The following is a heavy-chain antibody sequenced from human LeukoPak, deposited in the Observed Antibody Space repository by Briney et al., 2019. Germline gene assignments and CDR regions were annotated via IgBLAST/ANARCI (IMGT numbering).Heavy chain of an antibody. CDR1: GFTFSDYY. D-gene: IGHD1-26*01. V-gene: IGHV3-11*04. CDR3: ARVLDGVGATRSFDY. CDR2: ISSSGSTI. J-gene: IGHJ4*02. Sequence: GGSLRLSCAASGFTFSDYYMSWIRQAPGKGLEWVSYISSSGSTIYYADSVKGRFTISRDNAKNTLYLQMNSLRAEDTAVYYCARVLDGVGATRSFDYWGQGTLVTVSS.